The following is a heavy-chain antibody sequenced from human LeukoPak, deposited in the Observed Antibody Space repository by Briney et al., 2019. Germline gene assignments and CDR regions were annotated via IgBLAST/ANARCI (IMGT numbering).Heavy chain of an antibody. CDR3: ARVTGEVAFDI. V-gene: IGHV3-53*01. Sequence: GGSLRLSCAASGFTVSSNYMSWVRQAPGKGLEWASVIYSGGSTYYADSVKGRFTISRDNSKNTLYLQMNCLRAEDTAVYYCARVTGEVAFDIWGQGTMVTVSS. CDR1: GFTVSSNY. CDR2: IYSGGST. D-gene: IGHD7-27*01. J-gene: IGHJ3*02.